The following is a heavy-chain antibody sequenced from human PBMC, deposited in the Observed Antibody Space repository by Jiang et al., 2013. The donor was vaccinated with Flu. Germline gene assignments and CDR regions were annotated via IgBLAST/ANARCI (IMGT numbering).Heavy chain of an antibody. V-gene: IGHV5-51*01. Sequence: GAEVKKPGESLKISCEGSGYSFTTYWIGWVRQMPGKGLEWMGIIFPIDSDTKYSPSFQGQVTISVDKSINTAYLQWSSLKTSDTAIYYCARRSTNWPHYYFELWGRGTLVTVSS. CDR2: IFPIDSDT. D-gene: IGHD7-27*01. CDR1: GYSFTTYW. J-gene: IGHJ2*01. CDR3: ARRSTNWPHYYFEL.